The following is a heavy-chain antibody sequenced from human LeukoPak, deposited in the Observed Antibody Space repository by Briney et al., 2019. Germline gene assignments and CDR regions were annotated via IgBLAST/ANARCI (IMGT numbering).Heavy chain of an antibody. CDR2: IYYSGST. Sequence: PSETLSLTCTVSGGSISSSSYYWGWIRQPPGKGLEWIGSIYYSGSTYYNPSLKSRVTISVDTSKNQFSLKLSSVTAADTAVYYCARDGQVAAAPNWFDPWGQGTLVTVSS. CDR1: GGSISSSSYY. V-gene: IGHV4-39*07. D-gene: IGHD6-13*01. CDR3: ARDGQVAAAPNWFDP. J-gene: IGHJ5*02.